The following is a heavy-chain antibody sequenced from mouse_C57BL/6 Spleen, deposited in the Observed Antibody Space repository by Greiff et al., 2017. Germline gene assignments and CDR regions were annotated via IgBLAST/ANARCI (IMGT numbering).Heavy chain of an antibody. CDR1: GFTFSSYG. CDR2: ISSGGSYT. V-gene: IGHV5-6*01. Sequence: EVQLVESGGDLVKPGGSLTLSCAASGFTFSSYGVSWVRQTPDKRLEWVATISSGGSYTYYPDSVKGRFTISRDTATNTLYLQMRSLTSEDTAMYYCASRGYGSSFDYWGQGTTLTVSS. J-gene: IGHJ2*01. D-gene: IGHD1-1*01. CDR3: ASRGYGSSFDY.